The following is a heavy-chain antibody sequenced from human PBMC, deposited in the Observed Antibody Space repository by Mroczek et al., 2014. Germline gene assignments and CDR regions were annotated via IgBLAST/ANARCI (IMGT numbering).Heavy chain of an antibody. J-gene: IGHJ6*02. CDR2: ISSSGSTI. CDR3: ASDIVVVPAASLDGMDV. D-gene: IGHD2-2*01. CDR1: GFTFSDYY. V-gene: IGHV3-11*01. Sequence: QVQLVQSGGGLVKPGGSLRLSCAASGFTFSDYYMSWIRQAPGKGLEWVSYISSSGSTIYYADSVKGRFTISRDNAKNSLYLQMNSLRAEDTAVYYCASDIVVVPAASLDGMDVWGQGTTVTVSS.